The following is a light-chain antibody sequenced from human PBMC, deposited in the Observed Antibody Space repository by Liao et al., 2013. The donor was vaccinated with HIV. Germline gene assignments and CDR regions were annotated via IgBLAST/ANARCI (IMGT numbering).Light chain of an antibody. CDR2: SDS. Sequence: SYVLTQPPSVSVAPGKTATITCGGNNIGTKSVHWYQQKPGQAPVLVIYSDSDRPSGIPERFSGSNSGNTATLTISRVEAGDEADYYCQVWDSTSDHPRLVFGGGTKLTVL. V-gene: IGLV3-21*01. CDR1: NIGTKS. CDR3: QVWDSTSDHPRLV. J-gene: IGLJ3*02.